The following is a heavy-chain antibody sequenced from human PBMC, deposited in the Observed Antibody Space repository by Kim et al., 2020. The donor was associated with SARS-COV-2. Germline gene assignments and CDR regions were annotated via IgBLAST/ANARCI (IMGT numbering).Heavy chain of an antibody. CDR1: GGSISSGGYY. Sequence: SETLSLTCTVSGGSISSGGYYWSWIRQHPGKGLEWIGYIYYSGSTYYNPSLKSRVTISVDTSKNQFSLKLSSVTAADTAVYYCARGIAVAGTGYYYYYYGMDVWGQGTTVTVSS. V-gene: IGHV4-31*03. J-gene: IGHJ6*02. CDR3: ARGIAVAGTGYYYYYYGMDV. CDR2: IYYSGST. D-gene: IGHD6-19*01.